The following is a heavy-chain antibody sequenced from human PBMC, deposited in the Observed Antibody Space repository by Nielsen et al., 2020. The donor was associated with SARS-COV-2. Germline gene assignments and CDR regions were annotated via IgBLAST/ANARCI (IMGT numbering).Heavy chain of an antibody. CDR2: ISSSSTI. Sequence: WIRQPPGKGLEWVSYISSSSTIYYADSVKGRFTISRDNAKNSLYLQMNSLRAEDTAVYYCARGSGRQWIQLWPLRYYFDYWGQGTLVTVSS. V-gene: IGHV3-69-1*01. CDR3: ARGSGRQWIQLWPLRYYFDY. J-gene: IGHJ4*02. D-gene: IGHD5-18*01.